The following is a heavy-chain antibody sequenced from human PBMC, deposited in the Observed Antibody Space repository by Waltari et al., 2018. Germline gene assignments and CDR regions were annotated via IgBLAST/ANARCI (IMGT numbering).Heavy chain of an antibody. D-gene: IGHD4-17*01. Sequence: QVQFVQSGAEVKKPGASVKVSCKASGYTFTSYAMHWVRQAPGQRLEWMGWINAGKGNTKYSQKFQGRGTITRDTSASTAYMELSSLRSEDTAVYYCARDLRWSYYYGMDVWGQGTTVTVSS. CDR3: ARDLRWSYYYGMDV. CDR1: GYTFTSYA. CDR2: INAGKGNT. J-gene: IGHJ6*02. V-gene: IGHV1-3*01.